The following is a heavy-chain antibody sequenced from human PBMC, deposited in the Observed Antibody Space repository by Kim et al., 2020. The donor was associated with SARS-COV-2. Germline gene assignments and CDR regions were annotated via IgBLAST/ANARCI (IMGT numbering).Heavy chain of an antibody. Sequence: GSLKISCKGSGYSFTSYWIGWVRQIPGKGLEWMGIIYPGDSDTRYSPSFQGQVTISADKSISTAYLQWSSLKASDTAMYYCARQGSSWKSYYYYYYMDVWGKGTTVTVSS. CDR3: ARQGSSWKSYYYYYYMDV. CDR2: IYPGDSDT. J-gene: IGHJ6*03. CDR1: GYSFTSYW. D-gene: IGHD6-13*01. V-gene: IGHV5-51*01.